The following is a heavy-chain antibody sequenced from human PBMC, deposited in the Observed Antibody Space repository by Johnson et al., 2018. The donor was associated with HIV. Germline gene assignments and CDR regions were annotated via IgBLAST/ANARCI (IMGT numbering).Heavy chain of an antibody. V-gene: IGHV3-30-3*02. CDR3: AKPEGAQFLGSYGAFDI. CDR1: GFTFSSYA. D-gene: IGHD5-18*01. J-gene: IGHJ3*02. Sequence: QVQLVESGGGVVRPGRSLRLSCAASGFTFSSYAMHWVRQAPGKGLEWVAVISYDGSNKYYADSVKGRLTISRDNSKNTLYLQMNSLRAEDTAVYYCAKPEGAQFLGSYGAFDIWGQGTMVTVSS. CDR2: ISYDGSNK.